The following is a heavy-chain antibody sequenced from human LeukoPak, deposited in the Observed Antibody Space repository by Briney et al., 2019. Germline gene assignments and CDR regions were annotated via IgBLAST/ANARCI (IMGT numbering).Heavy chain of an antibody. CDR2: IYYSGST. J-gene: IGHJ6*03. CDR1: GGSISSSSYY. Sequence: SETLSLTCTVSGGSISSSSYYWGWIRQPPGKGLEWIGSIYYSGSTNYNPSLKSQVTISVDTSKNQFSLNLSSVTAADTAVYYCARGKDTMLRGIRGYYYYMDVWGKGTTVTVSS. D-gene: IGHD3-10*01. CDR3: ARGKDTMLRGIRGYYYYMDV. V-gene: IGHV4-39*07.